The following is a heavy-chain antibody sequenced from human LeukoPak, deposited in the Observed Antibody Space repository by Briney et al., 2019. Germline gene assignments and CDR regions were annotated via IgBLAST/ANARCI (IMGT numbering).Heavy chain of an antibody. CDR2: IYYSGST. Sequence: SETLSLTCTVSGGSISSSSYYWGWIRQPPGKGLEWIGSIYYSGSTYYNPSLKSRVTISVDTSKNQFSLKLSSVTVADTAVYYCARTWFGELLFPYWGQGTLVTVSS. CDR3: ARTWFGELLFPY. D-gene: IGHD3-10*01. J-gene: IGHJ4*02. CDR1: GGSISSSSYY. V-gene: IGHV4-39*01.